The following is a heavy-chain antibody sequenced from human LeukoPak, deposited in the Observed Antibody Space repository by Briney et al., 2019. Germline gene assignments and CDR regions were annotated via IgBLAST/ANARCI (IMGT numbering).Heavy chain of an antibody. CDR3: SRQGCTTTSCHTIDS. CDR2: INPADSEI. D-gene: IGHD2-2*02. Sequence: GESPKSSCKGSGYSFTNSWIGWVRQMPGKGLELMGIINPADSEIRYSPSFQGQVTISVDKSISTAYLQWSSLKASDTAMYYCSRQGCTTTSCHTIDSWGQGTLVTVSS. V-gene: IGHV5-51*01. CDR1: GYSFTNSW. J-gene: IGHJ4*02.